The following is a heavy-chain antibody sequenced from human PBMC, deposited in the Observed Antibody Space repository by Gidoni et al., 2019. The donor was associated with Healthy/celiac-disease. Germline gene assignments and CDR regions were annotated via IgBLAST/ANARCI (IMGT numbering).Heavy chain of an antibody. J-gene: IGHJ5*02. CDR2: ISAYNGNT. D-gene: IGHD3-10*01. V-gene: IGHV1-18*01. CDR1: GYTFTSYG. Sequence: QVQLVQSGAEVKKPGASVKVSCKASGYTFTSYGISWVRQAPGQGLEWMGWISAYNGNTNYAQKLQGRVTMTTDTSTSTAYMELRSLRSDDTAVYYCARARSGGITMVRGVPSWFDPWGQGTLVTVSS. CDR3: ARARSGGITMVRGVPSWFDP.